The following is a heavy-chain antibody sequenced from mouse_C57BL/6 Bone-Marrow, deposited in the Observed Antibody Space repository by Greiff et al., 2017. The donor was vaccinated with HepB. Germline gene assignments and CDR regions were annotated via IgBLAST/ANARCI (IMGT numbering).Heavy chain of an antibody. CDR2: IDPSDSYT. CDR1: GYTFTSYW. V-gene: IGHV1-50*01. D-gene: IGHD1-1*01. Sequence: QVQLQQPGAELVKPGASVKLSCKASGYTFTSYWMQWVKQRPGQGLEWSGEIDPSDSYTNYNQKFKGKATLTVDTSSSTAYMQLSSLTSEDSAVYYCAREATVVYFDYWGQGTTLTVSS. J-gene: IGHJ2*01. CDR3: AREATVVYFDY.